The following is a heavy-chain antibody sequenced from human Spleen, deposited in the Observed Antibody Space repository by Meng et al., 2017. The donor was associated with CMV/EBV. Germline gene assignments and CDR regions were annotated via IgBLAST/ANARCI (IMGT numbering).Heavy chain of an antibody. V-gene: IGHV4-39*07. Sequence: SGLALVAPAVPLSHPCTVSGGRMSRSSYFWGWIRKPPGKGLEWIGSFYYSGRTYYNPSLKSRVTISVDTSKNQFSLKLSSVTAADTAVYYCAKGLRPYGPFDYWGQGTLVTVSS. CDR3: AKGLRPYGPFDY. J-gene: IGHJ4*02. CDR2: FYYSGRT. D-gene: IGHD4-17*01. CDR1: GGRMSRSSYF.